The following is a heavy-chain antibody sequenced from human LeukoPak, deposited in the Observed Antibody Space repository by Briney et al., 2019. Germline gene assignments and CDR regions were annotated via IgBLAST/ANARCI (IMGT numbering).Heavy chain of an antibody. J-gene: IGHJ4*02. D-gene: IGHD4/OR15-4a*01. CDR1: GGSISSSSYY. CDR3: ARGGGLTRLYY. V-gene: IGHV4-39*01. CDR2: IYYSGST. Sequence: SETLSLTCTVSGGSISSSSYYWGWIRQPPGKGLEWIGSIYYSGSTYYNPSLKSRVTISVDTSKNQFSLKLSSVTAADTAVYYCARGGGLTRLYYWGQGTLVTVSS.